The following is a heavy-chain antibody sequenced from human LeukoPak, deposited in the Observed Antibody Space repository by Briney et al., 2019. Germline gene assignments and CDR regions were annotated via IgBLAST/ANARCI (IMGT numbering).Heavy chain of an antibody. Sequence: KVSGPTLVKPTQTLTLTCTFSGSSLPARGGAVGWIRHPPEKAREWLSLICWDDDERYSPSLRSRLTITKDTPKNQVVLTMTNVDPGDTATYYCANRRPSKYYFAFWGRGTLVPVPT. CDR1: GSSLPARGGA. V-gene: IGHV2-5*02. J-gene: IGHJ4*01. CDR2: ICWDDDE. CDR3: ANRRPSKYYFAF.